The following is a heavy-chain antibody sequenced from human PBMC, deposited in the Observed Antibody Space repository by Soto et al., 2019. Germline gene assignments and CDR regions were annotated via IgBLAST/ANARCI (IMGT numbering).Heavy chain of an antibody. V-gene: IGHV4-59*08. CDR2: IYYSGST. Sequence: PSETLSLTCTVSGGSISSYYWSWIRQPPGKGLEWIGYIYYSGSTNYNPSLKSRVTISVDTSKNQFSLKLTSVTAADTAVYYCARHFPSGWYFQHWGQGTLVTVSS. CDR1: GGSISSYY. D-gene: IGHD6-19*01. J-gene: IGHJ1*01. CDR3: ARHFPSGWYFQH.